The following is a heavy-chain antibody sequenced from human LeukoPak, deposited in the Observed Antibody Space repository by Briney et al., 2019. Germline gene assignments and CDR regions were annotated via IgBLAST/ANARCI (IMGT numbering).Heavy chain of an antibody. Sequence: ASVKVSCKASGYTFTTYGINWVRQATGQGPEWMGWMNPNSGSTGYAQKFQGRVAMTRNSSESTAYMELSSLRSEDTAVYYCARRLGYCSDGSCYSLNYWGQGTLVTVSS. V-gene: IGHV1-8*01. D-gene: IGHD2-15*01. J-gene: IGHJ4*02. CDR2: MNPNSGST. CDR1: GYTFTTYG. CDR3: ARRLGYCSDGSCYSLNY.